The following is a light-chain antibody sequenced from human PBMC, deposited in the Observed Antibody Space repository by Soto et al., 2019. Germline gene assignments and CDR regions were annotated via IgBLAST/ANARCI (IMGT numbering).Light chain of an antibody. Sequence: EIVMRQSPATLSVSPGERATLSCRASQSVSSSVAWYQQKRGQAPRLLIYGASTRATGIPARFSGSGSGTEFTLTISTLQSEDFAVHYCQQYNNWPPKYTFGQGTKADIK. J-gene: IGKJ2*01. V-gene: IGKV3-15*01. CDR3: QQYNNWPPKYT. CDR1: QSVSSS. CDR2: GAS.